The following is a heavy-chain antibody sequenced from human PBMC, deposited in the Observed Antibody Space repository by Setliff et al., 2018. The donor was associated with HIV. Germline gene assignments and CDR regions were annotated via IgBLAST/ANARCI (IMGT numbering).Heavy chain of an antibody. CDR1: GYSISSGYY. V-gene: IGHV4-38-2*02. J-gene: IGHJ4*02. Sequence: SETLSLTCAVSGYSISSGYYWGWIRQPPGKGLGWIGSIYHSGSTYYNPSLKSRVTISVDTSKNQFSLKLSSVTAADTAVYYCARDKSYFDYWGQGTLVTVSS. CDR2: IYHSGST. CDR3: ARDKSYFDY.